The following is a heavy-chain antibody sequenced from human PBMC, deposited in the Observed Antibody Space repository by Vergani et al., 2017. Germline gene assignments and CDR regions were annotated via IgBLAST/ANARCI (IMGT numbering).Heavy chain of an antibody. J-gene: IGHJ4*02. V-gene: IGHV4-61*02. Sequence: QVQLQESGPGLVKPSQTLSLTFTVSGGSINSHTYYWSWIRQPAGKGLEGIGRIHTSGSTNYNPSLKSRVTMSEDTSKNQFSLNLTSVTAADTAVYFCARGSWLGGSCYEPLFDYWGQGILVTVSS. D-gene: IGHD2-15*01. CDR3: ARGSWLGGSCYEPLFDY. CDR1: GGSINSHTYY. CDR2: IHTSGST.